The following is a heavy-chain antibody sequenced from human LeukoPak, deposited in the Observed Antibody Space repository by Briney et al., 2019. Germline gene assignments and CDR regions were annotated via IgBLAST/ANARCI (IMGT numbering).Heavy chain of an antibody. Sequence: GGSLRLSCAASGFTFSSYSMNWVRQAPGKGLEWVSYISSSSSTIYYADSVKGRFTISRDNAKNSLYLQMNSLRAEDTAVYYCARDRSSTWYGGIDYWGQGTLVTASS. CDR2: ISSSSSTI. J-gene: IGHJ4*02. CDR3: ARDRSSTWYGGIDY. V-gene: IGHV3-48*01. D-gene: IGHD6-13*01. CDR1: GFTFSSYS.